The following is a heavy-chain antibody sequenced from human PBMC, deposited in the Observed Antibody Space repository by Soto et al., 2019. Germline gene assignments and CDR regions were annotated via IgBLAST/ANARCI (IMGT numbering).Heavy chain of an antibody. V-gene: IGHV3-30*18. D-gene: IGHD4-17*01. J-gene: IGHJ4*02. CDR1: GFTFSSYG. CDR3: AKGYKVTTMVNLFDY. Sequence: QVQLVESGGGVVQPGRSLRLSCAASGFTFSSYGMHWVRQAPGKGLEWVAVISYDGSNKYYADSVKGRFTISRDNSKNMLYLQMNSLRAEDTAVYYCAKGYKVTTMVNLFDYWGQGTLVTVSS. CDR2: ISYDGSNK.